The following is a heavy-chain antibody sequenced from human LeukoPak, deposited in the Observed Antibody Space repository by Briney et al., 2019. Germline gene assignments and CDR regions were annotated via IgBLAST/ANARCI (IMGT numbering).Heavy chain of an antibody. J-gene: IGHJ6*03. D-gene: IGHD1-7*01. Sequence: PSETLSLTCTVSGGSISSGDYYWSWIRQPPGKGLEWIGYIYYSGSTNYNLSLKSRVTISVDTSKNQFSLKLSSVTAADTAVYYCARGSLNWNYVWYSMDVWGKGTTVTVSS. CDR2: IYYSGST. CDR1: GGSISSGDYY. V-gene: IGHV4-61*08. CDR3: ARGSLNWNYVWYSMDV.